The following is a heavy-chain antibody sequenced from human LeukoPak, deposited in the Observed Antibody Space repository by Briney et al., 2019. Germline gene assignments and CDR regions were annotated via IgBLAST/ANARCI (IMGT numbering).Heavy chain of an antibody. CDR2: ISSGSSYI. CDR1: GFTFSSYS. Sequence: PGGSLRLSCAASGFTFSSYSMNWVRQAPGKGLEWVSSISSGSSYIYYADSVRGRFTISRDNAKNSLYLQMNSLRAEDTAVYYCARDLTVTTNEDYYYYYGMDVWGQGTTVTVSS. V-gene: IGHV3-21*01. J-gene: IGHJ6*02. D-gene: IGHD4-17*01. CDR3: ARDLTVTTNEDYYYYYGMDV.